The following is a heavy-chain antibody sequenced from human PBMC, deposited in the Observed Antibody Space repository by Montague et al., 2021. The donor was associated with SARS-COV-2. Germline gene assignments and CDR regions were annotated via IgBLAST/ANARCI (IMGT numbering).Heavy chain of an antibody. Sequence: SETLSLTCSVSGGSISGYWWGWVRQPPGKGLEWIANIFYTGTTYYKPSLRSRVTISVDTPKNQFYLELTSVTAADTAVYYCAKDRSPDFGEHGLDVWGQGTTVTVSS. J-gene: IGHJ6*02. CDR2: IFYTGTT. V-gene: IGHV4-59*01. D-gene: IGHD3-10*01. CDR1: GGSISGYW. CDR3: AKDRSPDFGEHGLDV.